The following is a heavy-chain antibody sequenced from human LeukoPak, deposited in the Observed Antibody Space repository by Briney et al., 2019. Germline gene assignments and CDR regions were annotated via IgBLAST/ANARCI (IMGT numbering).Heavy chain of an antibody. CDR3: ARDEIREQQLVQGLSSVHYFDY. J-gene: IGHJ4*02. V-gene: IGHV1-2*02. D-gene: IGHD6-13*01. CDR1: GYTFTDYY. CDR2: INLNSRGT. Sequence: GASVKVSCKASGYTFTDYYMHWVRQAPGQGLEWMGWINLNSRGTNYAQKLQGRVTMTTDTSTSTAYMELRSLRSDDTAVYYCARDEIREQQLVQGLSSVHYFDYWGQGTLVTVSS.